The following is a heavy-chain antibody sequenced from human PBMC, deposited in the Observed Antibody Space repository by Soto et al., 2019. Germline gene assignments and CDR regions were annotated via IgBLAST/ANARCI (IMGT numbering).Heavy chain of an antibody. V-gene: IGHV4-39*01. CDR3: AATRGIAVGGSFDY. D-gene: IGHD6-19*01. Sequence: QLQLQESGPGLVKPSETLSLTCTFSGVSISSKNFYWGWIRQSPGKGLEWIGTLYSGSPISRLTLKNRVSISVDTSKSQASLKLRSVAAADTAIYYWAATRGIAVGGSFDYWGQGIQVTVSP. CDR2: LYSGSP. J-gene: IGHJ4*02. CDR1: GVSISSKNFY.